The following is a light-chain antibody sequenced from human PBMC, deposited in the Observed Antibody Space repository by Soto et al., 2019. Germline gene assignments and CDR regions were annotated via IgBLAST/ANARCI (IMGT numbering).Light chain of an antibody. CDR1: QSVSRY. CDR2: DAS. V-gene: IGKV3-11*01. Sequence: EIVLKQSPGTLSLSPGERATLSCRASQSVSRYLAWYQQKPGQAPRLLIYDASNRATGIPARFSGSGSGTDFTLTISSLEPEDFAVYYCQQRSNWPPITFGQGTRLEIK. J-gene: IGKJ5*01. CDR3: QQRSNWPPIT.